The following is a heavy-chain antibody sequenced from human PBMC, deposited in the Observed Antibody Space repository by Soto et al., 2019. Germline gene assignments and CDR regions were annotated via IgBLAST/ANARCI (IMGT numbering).Heavy chain of an antibody. J-gene: IGHJ6*02. V-gene: IGHV1-69*13. D-gene: IGHD5-18*01. CDR3: AREEIQLWLRYYYYYGMDV. Sequence: SVKVSCKXSGGNFSSYAISWVRQAPGQGLEWMGGIIPIFGTANYEQKFQGRVTITADESTSTAYMELSSLRSEDTAVYYCAREEIQLWLRYYYYYGMDVWGQGTTVTVS. CDR2: IIPIFGTA. CDR1: GGNFSSYA.